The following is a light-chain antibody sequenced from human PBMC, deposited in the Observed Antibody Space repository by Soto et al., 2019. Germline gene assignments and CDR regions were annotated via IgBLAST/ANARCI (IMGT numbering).Light chain of an antibody. CDR1: QGISSY. J-gene: IGKJ3*01. CDR2: AAS. Sequence: DIQLTQSPSFLSSSVGDRVTISCRASQGISSYLAWYQQKPGKAPKLLIYAASTLQTGIPSRFSGSGSGTEFTLTISSLQPEDFATYYCQQLKSCPSTFGRGTKLDIK. CDR3: QQLKSCPST. V-gene: IGKV1-9*01.